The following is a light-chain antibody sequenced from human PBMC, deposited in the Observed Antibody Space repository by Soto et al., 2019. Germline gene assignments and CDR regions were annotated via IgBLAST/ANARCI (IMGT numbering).Light chain of an antibody. CDR1: TSNIGSYT. CDR2: SNN. Sequence: QPVLTQPPSASGTPGQSVTISCSGNTSNIGSYTVNWYQQLPGTAPKLLIYSNNQRPSGVPDRFSGSKSGTSASLAISGLQSEDEADYYCSAWDDSLTGVIFGGGTKLTVL. CDR3: SAWDDSLTGVI. J-gene: IGLJ2*01. V-gene: IGLV1-44*01.